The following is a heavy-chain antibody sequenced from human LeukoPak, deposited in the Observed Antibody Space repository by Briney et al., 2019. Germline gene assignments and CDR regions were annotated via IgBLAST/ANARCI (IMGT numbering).Heavy chain of an antibody. J-gene: IGHJ5*02. V-gene: IGHV1-3*01. CDR3: ARDNGVRGVIIPATPPPRHNWFDP. Sequence: GASVKVSCKASGYTFTSYAMHWVRQAPGQRLEWMGWINAGNGNTKYSQKFQGRVTITRDTSASTAYMELSSLRSEDTAVYYCARDNGVRGVIIPATPPPRHNWFDPWGQGTLVTVSS. CDR2: INAGNGNT. D-gene: IGHD3-10*01. CDR1: GYTFTSYA.